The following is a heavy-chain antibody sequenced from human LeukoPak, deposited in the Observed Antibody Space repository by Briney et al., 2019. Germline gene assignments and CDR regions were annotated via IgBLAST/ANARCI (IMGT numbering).Heavy chain of an antibody. CDR2: INWNGRIT. CDR3: ARDLYPSH. D-gene: IGHD2-2*01. Sequence: GGSLRLSCAASVLTFDDYGMSWVRQAPGKGLEWVSAINWNGRITGYADSVKGRFTISRDDAKNSLYLQMNSLRAEDTAFYYCARDLYPSHWGQGTLVTVSS. CDR1: VLTFDDYG. V-gene: IGHV3-20*04. J-gene: IGHJ4*02.